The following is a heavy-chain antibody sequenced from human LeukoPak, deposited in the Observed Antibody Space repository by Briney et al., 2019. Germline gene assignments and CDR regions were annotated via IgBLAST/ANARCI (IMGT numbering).Heavy chain of an antibody. D-gene: IGHD5-18*01. CDR1: GFTFSSYA. J-gene: IGHJ4*02. Sequence: GGSLRLSCAASGFTFSSYAMSWVRQAPGKGLEWVSVIYSGGSTYYADSVKGRFTISRDNSKNTLYLQMNSLRAEDTAVYYCAREGYSYGFDYWGQGTLVTVSS. CDR3: AREGYSYGFDY. CDR2: IYSGGST. V-gene: IGHV3-66*01.